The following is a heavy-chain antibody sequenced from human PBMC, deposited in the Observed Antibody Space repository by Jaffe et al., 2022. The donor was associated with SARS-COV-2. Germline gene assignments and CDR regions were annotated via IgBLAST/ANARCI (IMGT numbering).Heavy chain of an antibody. D-gene: IGHD6-19*01. V-gene: IGHV3-23*01. CDR3: AKEEWLPVKSTPLNY. CDR1: GFTFTSYA. CDR2: TTGSGGST. J-gene: IGHJ4*02. Sequence: EVQLLESGGGLVQPGGSLRLSCAGSGFTFTSYAMSWVRQAPGKGLEWVSITTGSGGSTYYADSVRGRFTISRDDSKNTLYLQMNSLRADDTAVYYCAKEEWLPVKSTPLNYWGQGTLVTVSS.